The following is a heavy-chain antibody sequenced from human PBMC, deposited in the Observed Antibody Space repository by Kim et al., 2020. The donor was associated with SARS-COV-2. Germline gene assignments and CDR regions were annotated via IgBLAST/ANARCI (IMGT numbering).Heavy chain of an antibody. Sequence: SETLSLTCAVYGGSFSGYYWSWIRQPPGKGLEWIGEINHSGSTNYNPSLKSRVTISVDTSKNQFSLKLSSVTAADTAVYYCASLRGYYGSGSYLGYYYGMDVWGQGTTVTVSS. J-gene: IGHJ6*02. D-gene: IGHD3-10*01. CDR1: GGSFSGYY. CDR3: ASLRGYYGSGSYLGYYYGMDV. CDR2: INHSGST. V-gene: IGHV4-34*01.